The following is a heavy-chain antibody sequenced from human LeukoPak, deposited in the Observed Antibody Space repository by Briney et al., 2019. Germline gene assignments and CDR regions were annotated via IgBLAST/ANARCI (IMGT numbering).Heavy chain of an antibody. V-gene: IGHV3-74*01. D-gene: IGHD1-1*01. CDR1: GFTFSSYW. CDR2: INTDGSST. J-gene: IGHJ4*02. Sequence: GGSLRPSCAASGFTFSSYWMHWVRQAPGKGLVWVSRINTDGSSTSYADSVKGRFTISRDNAKNTLYLQMNSLRAEDTAVYYCARDGKIQGWVDLWGQGTGVAVCS. CDR3: ARDGKIQGWVDL.